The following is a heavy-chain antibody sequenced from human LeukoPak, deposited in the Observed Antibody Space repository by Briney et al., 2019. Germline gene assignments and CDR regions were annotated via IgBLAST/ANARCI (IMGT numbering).Heavy chain of an antibody. CDR2: INSDGSST. Sequence: GGSLRLSCAASGFMFSSYWMSWVRQAPGRGLVWVSRINSDGSSTTYADSVKGRFTISRDNAKNTLYLQMNSLRAEDTAVYYCARVDDRAVAGTRAPDYWGQGTLVTVSS. CDR3: ARVDDRAVAGTRAPDY. D-gene: IGHD6-19*01. CDR1: GFMFSSYW. V-gene: IGHV3-74*01. J-gene: IGHJ4*02.